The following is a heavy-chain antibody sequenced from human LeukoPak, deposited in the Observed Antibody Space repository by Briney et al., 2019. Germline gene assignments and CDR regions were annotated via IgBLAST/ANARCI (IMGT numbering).Heavy chain of an antibody. CDR2: MNPNSGNT. CDR3: ARDSSSWLPRGFDP. D-gene: IGHD6-13*01. CDR1: GYTFTSYD. J-gene: IGHJ5*02. V-gene: IGHV1-8*01. Sequence: ASVKVSCKASGYTFTSYDINWVRQATGQGLEWMGWMNPNSGNTGYAQKFQGRVTMTRNTSISTACMELSSLRSEDTAVYYCARDSSSWLPRGFDPWGQGTLVTVSS.